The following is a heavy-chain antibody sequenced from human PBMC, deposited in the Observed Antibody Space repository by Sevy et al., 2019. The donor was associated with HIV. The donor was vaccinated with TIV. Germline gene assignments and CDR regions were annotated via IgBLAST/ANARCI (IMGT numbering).Heavy chain of an antibody. Sequence: GGSLRLSCAASQFTFRDYTMNWVRQTPGKGLEWISYISSGSSYIRYADSVKGRFTISRDNAENSLYLQMNRLRAEDTGVCFCARDRDYYGSGTYDYWGQGTLVTVSS. CDR1: QFTFRDYT. V-gene: IGHV3-21*06. J-gene: IGHJ4*02. CDR2: ISSGSSYI. CDR3: ARDRDYYGSGTYDY. D-gene: IGHD3-10*01.